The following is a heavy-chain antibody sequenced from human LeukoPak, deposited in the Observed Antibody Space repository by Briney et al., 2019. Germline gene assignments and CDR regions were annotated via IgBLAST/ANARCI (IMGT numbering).Heavy chain of an antibody. J-gene: IGHJ4*02. CDR3: ARQANHCSGNSCSALYFDS. V-gene: IGHV5-51*01. Sequence: GESLKISCKASGYTFINYWIAWVRQMPEKGPELMGLIYPGDSDTRYSPSFQGHVTISADKSINTAYLQWNSLEASDTATYYCARQANHCSGNSCSALYFDSWGQGTLVTVSS. D-gene: IGHD2-15*01. CDR2: IYPGDSDT. CDR1: GYTFINYW.